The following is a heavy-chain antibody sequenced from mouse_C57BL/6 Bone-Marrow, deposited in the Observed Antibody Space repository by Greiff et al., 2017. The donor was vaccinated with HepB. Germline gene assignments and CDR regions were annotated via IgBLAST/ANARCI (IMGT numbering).Heavy chain of an antibody. Sequence: EVQLQQSGPELVKPGASVKISCKASGYTFTDYYMNWVKQSHGKSLEWIGDINPNNGGTSYNQKFKGKATLTVDKSSSTAYMELRSLTSEDSAVYYCASRLLRYYFDYWGQGTTLTVSS. D-gene: IGHD1-1*01. CDR1: GYTFTDYY. CDR3: ASRLLRYYFDY. V-gene: IGHV1-26*01. J-gene: IGHJ2*01. CDR2: INPNNGGT.